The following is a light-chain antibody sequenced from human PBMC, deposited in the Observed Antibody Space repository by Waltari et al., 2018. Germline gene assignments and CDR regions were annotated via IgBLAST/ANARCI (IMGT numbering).Light chain of an antibody. J-gene: IGKJ1*01. CDR2: DAS. CDR1: QSVGIS. V-gene: IGKV3-11*01. Sequence: EIVLTQSPATLSLSPGERATLSCRASQSVGISLALYQQKPDQAPRLLIYDASNRATGIPVRFSGSGSGTDFTLTISSLEPEDFAVYYCQQRSKWPLTFGQGTKVEIK. CDR3: QQRSKWPLT.